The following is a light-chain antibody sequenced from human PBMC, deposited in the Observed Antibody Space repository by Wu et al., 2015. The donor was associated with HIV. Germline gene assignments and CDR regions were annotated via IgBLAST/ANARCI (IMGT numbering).Light chain of an antibody. V-gene: IGKV1-13*02. CDR2: DAS. CDR1: QGISSA. Sequence: AIQLTQSPSSLSASVGDRVTITCRASQGISSALAWYQQKPGKAPKLLIYDASSLESGVPSRFSGSRSGTDFTLTISSLQPEDFATYYCQQFNSYRYTFGQGTKLEIK. CDR3: QQFNSYRYT. J-gene: IGKJ2*01.